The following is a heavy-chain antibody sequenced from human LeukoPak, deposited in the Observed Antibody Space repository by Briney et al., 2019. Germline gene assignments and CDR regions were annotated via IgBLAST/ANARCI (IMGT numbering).Heavy chain of an antibody. Sequence: RTGGSLRLSCAASGFTFSSYAMHWVRQAPGKGLEWVAVISYDGSNKYYADSVKGRFTISRDNSKNTLYLKMNSLRAEDTAVYYCARRGSFLEWSTSAEYFQHWGQGTLVTVSS. D-gene: IGHD3-3*01. J-gene: IGHJ1*01. CDR2: ISYDGSNK. V-gene: IGHV3-30*01. CDR1: GFTFSSYA. CDR3: ARRGSFLEWSTSAEYFQH.